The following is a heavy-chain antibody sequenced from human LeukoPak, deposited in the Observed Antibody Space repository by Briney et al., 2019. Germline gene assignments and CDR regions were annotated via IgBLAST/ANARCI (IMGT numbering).Heavy chain of an antibody. Sequence: SETLSLTCTVSGGSISSSIYYWGWIRQPPGKGLEWIGSIYYSGSTYYNPSLKSRVTISVDTSKNQFSLKLSSVTAADTAVYYCARGRQFGGVIVRALDYWGQGTLVTVSS. D-gene: IGHD3-16*02. J-gene: IGHJ4*02. CDR2: IYYSGST. V-gene: IGHV4-39*01. CDR1: GGSISSSIYY. CDR3: ARGRQFGGVIVRALDY.